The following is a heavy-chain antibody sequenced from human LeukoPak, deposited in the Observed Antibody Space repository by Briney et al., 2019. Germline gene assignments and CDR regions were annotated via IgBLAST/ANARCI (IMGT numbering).Heavy chain of an antibody. CDR3: AKPSRSGTWGYYGMDV. J-gene: IGHJ6*02. D-gene: IGHD2-15*01. CDR1: GFTFDDYA. CDR2: ISGDGGRT. Sequence: GGSLRLSCAASGFTFDDYAMHWVRQAPGKGLEWVSVISGDGGRTYYADSVKGRFTISRDNSKNSLYLQLNTLRTEDSALYYCAKPSRSGTWGYYGMDVWGQGTTVTVSS. V-gene: IGHV3-43*02.